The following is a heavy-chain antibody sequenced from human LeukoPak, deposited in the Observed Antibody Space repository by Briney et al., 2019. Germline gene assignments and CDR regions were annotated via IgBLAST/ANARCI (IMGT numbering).Heavy chain of an antibody. CDR1: GFTFSSYG. J-gene: IGHJ4*02. Sequence: GGSLRLSCAASGFTFSSYGMHWVRQAPGKGLEGVAFIRYDGSKKYYADSVKGRFTISRDNSKNTLYLQMNSLRAEDTAVYYCAKGAIIGYCSSTSCYSFDYWGQGTLVTVSS. CDR2: IRYDGSKK. V-gene: IGHV3-30*02. D-gene: IGHD2-2*01. CDR3: AKGAIIGYCSSTSCYSFDY.